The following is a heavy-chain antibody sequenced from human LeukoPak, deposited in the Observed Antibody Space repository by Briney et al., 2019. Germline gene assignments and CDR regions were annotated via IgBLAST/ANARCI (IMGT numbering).Heavy chain of an antibody. J-gene: IGHJ4*02. CDR1: GRSIINSRYD. Sequence: PSDTLSLTGTCSGRSIINSRYDGRWIRQPPGKGLERIGYIYYPGSTDSNSSLKSRVTISVATSKNQFSLKLSSVTAADTDVYYCARAFCSSNNCYLPYWGQGALVTVSS. D-gene: IGHD2-2*01. CDR2: IYYPGST. V-gene: IGHV4-61*01. CDR3: ARAFCSSNNCYLPY.